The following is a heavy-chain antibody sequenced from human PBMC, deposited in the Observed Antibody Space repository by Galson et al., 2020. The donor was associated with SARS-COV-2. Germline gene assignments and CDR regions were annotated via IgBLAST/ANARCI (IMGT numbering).Heavy chain of an antibody. Sequence: HGESLKISCKGTGYNFTNYWISWVRQKPGKGLEWMGRIDPVDSYINQSPSFQGHVTISTDNSISTAYLQWSNLKASDTAIYYCAIEAQRCSSASWFPWYVDLWGRGTRVTVSS. V-gene: IGHV5-10-1*01. J-gene: IGHJ2*01. D-gene: IGHD2-2*01. CDR3: AIEAQRCSSASWFPWYVDL. CDR1: GYNFTNYW. CDR2: IDPVDSYI.